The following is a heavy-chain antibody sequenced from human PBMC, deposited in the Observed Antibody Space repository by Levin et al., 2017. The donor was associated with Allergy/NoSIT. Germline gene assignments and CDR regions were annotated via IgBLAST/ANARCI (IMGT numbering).Heavy chain of an antibody. V-gene: IGHV3-23*01. Sequence: GGSLRLSCAVSGFTFKSYSMAWVRQAPGKGLEWVSTIGDSGGTTNYAESVKGRFTISRDSSRNTLNLQMSSLRAEDTAIYYCAKGTTTSSYAPLDVWGKGTTVTVSS. J-gene: IGHJ6*04. CDR3: AKGTTTSSYAPLDV. CDR2: IGDSGGTT. CDR1: GFTFKSYS. D-gene: IGHD2-2*01.